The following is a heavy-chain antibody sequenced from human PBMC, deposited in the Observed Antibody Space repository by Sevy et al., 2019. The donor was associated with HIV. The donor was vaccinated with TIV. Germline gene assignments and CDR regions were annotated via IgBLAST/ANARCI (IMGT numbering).Heavy chain of an antibody. CDR1: GFTFSIYG. D-gene: IGHD7-27*01. J-gene: IGHJ6*02. V-gene: IGHV3-33*01. CDR2: IWYDGSNK. CDR3: ARGGEMATNWATGGHGMDV. Sequence: GGSLRLSCAASGFTFSIYGMHWVRQARGKGLEWVALIWYDGSNKYYVDSVKGRFTLSRDNSKKMVYLQMNSLRAEDTAAYYCARGGEMATNWATGGHGMDVWGQGTLVTVSS.